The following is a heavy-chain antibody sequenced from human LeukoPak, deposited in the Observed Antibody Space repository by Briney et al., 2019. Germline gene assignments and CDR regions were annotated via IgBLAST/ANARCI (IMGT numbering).Heavy chain of an antibody. V-gene: IGHV4-39*07. D-gene: IGHD6-13*01. CDR3: ARALTSIAAAGTDFDY. J-gene: IGHJ4*02. CDR1: GGSISSSSYY. Sequence: SETLSLTCTVSGGSISSSSYYWGWIRQPPGKGLEWIGSIYYSGSTYYNQSLKSRVTISVDTSKNQFSLKLSSVTAADTAVYYCARALTSIAAAGTDFDYWGQGTLVTVSS. CDR2: IYYSGST.